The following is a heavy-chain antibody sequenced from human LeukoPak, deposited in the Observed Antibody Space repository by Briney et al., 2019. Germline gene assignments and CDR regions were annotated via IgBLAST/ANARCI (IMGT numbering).Heavy chain of an antibody. Sequence: PGGSLRLSCVVSGLIFRDAWLSWVRQAPGKGLEWLGRIQYGGTTDYPAPVKGKFIISRDDSENTLYLQMNSLRAEDTAVYYCAREAGFIVGATWWGQGTLVTVSS. D-gene: IGHD1-26*01. CDR1: GLIFRDAW. J-gene: IGHJ4*02. CDR3: AREAGFIVGATW. V-gene: IGHV3-15*01. CDR2: IQYGGTT.